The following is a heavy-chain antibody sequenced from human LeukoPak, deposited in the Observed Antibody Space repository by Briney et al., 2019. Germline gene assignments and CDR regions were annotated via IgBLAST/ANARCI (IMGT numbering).Heavy chain of an antibody. CDR1: SGSIGSSSNY. CDR3: AKASFNVVFGNWFDP. Sequence: SETLSLTCTVSSGSIGSSSNYWGWIRQAPGKGLEWIGNVYYSGSTFYNPSLKSRVTISVDTSKNQFSLKLRSVTAADTAIYYCAKASFNVVFGNWFDPWGQGTLVTVSS. D-gene: IGHD2-8*01. CDR2: VYYSGST. J-gene: IGHJ5*02. V-gene: IGHV4-39*01.